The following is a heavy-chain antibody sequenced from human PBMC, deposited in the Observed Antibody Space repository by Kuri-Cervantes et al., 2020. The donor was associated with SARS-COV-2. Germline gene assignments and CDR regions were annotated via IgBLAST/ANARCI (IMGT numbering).Heavy chain of an antibody. CDR3: ARAGGISSGYYYRLDY. CDR2: INPNSGGT. J-gene: IGHJ4*02. V-gene: IGHV1-2*06. CDR1: GYTFTGYY. D-gene: IGHD3-22*01. Sequence: AAVKDSCKASGYTFTGYYMHWVRQAPGQGLACMGRINPNSGGTNYAQKFQGRVTMTRDTSISTAYMELSRLRSDDTAVYYCARAGGISSGYYYRLDYWGQGTLVTVSS.